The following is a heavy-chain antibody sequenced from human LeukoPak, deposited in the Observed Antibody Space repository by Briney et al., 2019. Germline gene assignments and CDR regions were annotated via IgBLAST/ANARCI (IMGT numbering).Heavy chain of an antibody. V-gene: IGHV1-2*02. J-gene: IGHJ5*02. D-gene: IGHD3-10*01. Sequence: ASVKVSCKASGYTFTGYYMHWVRQAPGQGLEWMGWINPNSGGTNYAQKFQGRVTMTRDTSISTAYMELSRLRSDDTAVYYCARDLDRSYHRRSWFDPWGQGTLVTVSS. CDR2: INPNSGGT. CDR1: GYTFTGYY. CDR3: ARDLDRSYHRRSWFDP.